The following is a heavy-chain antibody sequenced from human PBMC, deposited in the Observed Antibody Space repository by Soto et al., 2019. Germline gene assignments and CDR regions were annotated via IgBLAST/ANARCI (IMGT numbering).Heavy chain of an antibody. CDR3: AKGRESSGSYRPFDY. V-gene: IGHV3-23*01. D-gene: IGHD3-22*01. CDR1: GFTFSSYA. Sequence: PGGSLRLSCTASGFTFSSYAMSWVRQAAGKGLEWVSAISAGAVATNYADSVKGRFTISRDNSKNTLYLQMNSLRAEDTAVYYCAKGRESSGSYRPFDYWGQGALVTVSS. J-gene: IGHJ4*02. CDR2: ISAGAVAT.